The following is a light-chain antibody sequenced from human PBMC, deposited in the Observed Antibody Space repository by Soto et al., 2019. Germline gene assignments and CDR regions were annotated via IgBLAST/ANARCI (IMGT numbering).Light chain of an antibody. CDR2: KAS. J-gene: IGKJ1*01. Sequence: DIQMTQSPSTLPASVGDRVTVTVRASQSIRSWLAWYQEKPGKAPKLLIYKASLLETGVPSRFSGSGSGTEFTLTISSLQTDDFGTYYCQKYNSHPWKFGQGTKVDIK. CDR1: QSIRSW. V-gene: IGKV1-5*03. CDR3: QKYNSHPWK.